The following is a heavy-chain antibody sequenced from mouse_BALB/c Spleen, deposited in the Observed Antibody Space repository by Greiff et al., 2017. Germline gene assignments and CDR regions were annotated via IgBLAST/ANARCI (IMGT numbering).Heavy chain of an antibody. Sequence: EVQLQQSGTVLARPGASVKMSCKASGYSFTSYWMHWVKQRPGQGLEWIGAIYPGNSDTSYNQKFKGKAKLTAVTSASTAYMELSSLTNEDSAVYYCTTYDYDVGVYFDVWGAGTTVTVSS. D-gene: IGHD2-4*01. V-gene: IGHV1-5*01. J-gene: IGHJ1*01. CDR1: GYSFTSYW. CDR2: IYPGNSDT. CDR3: TTYDYDVGVYFDV.